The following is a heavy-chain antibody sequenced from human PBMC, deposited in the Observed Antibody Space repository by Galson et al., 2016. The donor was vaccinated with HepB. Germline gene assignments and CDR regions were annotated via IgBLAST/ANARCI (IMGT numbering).Heavy chain of an antibody. CDR2: TKTDGTVS. CDR3: ARGIAIIGAGVDY. Sequence: SLRLSCAASGFTFSDHWMDWVRQVPGKGLMWLSHTKTDGTVSTYADSVNGRFTIPRDNAKNIVYLQMNNLRVDDTAVYYCARGIAIIGAGVDYWGRGTLVTVSS. J-gene: IGHJ4*02. CDR1: GFTFSDHW. D-gene: IGHD3-3*01. V-gene: IGHV3-74*01.